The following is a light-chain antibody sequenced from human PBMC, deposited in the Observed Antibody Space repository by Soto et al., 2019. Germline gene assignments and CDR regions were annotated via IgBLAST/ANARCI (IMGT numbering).Light chain of an antibody. J-gene: IGLJ3*02. CDR1: TGAVTSSHY. V-gene: IGLV7-46*01. CDR2: DTY. CDR3: LLPYSDAWV. Sequence: QTVVTQEPSLTLSPGGTVTLTCGSSTGAVTSSHYPYWFQQKAGQAPRTLIYDTYNKQSWTPARFSGSLLGGKAALTLSGAQPEDEADYYCLLPYSDAWVFGGGTKLTVL.